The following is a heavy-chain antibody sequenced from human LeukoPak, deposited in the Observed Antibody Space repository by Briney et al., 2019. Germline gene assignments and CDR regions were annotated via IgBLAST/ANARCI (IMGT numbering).Heavy chain of an antibody. CDR2: IQTDGSGT. CDR1: GFTFSDYY. D-gene: IGHD3-9*01. Sequence: PGGSLRLACAASGFTFSDYYTSWIRQAPGKGLVWVSRIQTDGSGTIYADSVKGRFTISRDNAKNTLYLQMNSLRVEDTAVYYCARDQSHALNVWGQGTTVTVSS. CDR3: ARDQSHALNV. V-gene: IGHV3-74*01. J-gene: IGHJ6*02.